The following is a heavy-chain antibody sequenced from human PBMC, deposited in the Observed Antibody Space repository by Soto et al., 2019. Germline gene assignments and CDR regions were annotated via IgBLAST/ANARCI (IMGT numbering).Heavy chain of an antibody. CDR2: VSPSGDST. V-gene: IGHV3-23*01. CDR3: VKEPDV. Sequence: HLGGSLRLSCEASGFIFRIYVMTWVRQVPGKGLEWVAAVSPSGDSTYYADSLKGRLTISRDNSKNTVFLQMNSLSADDTGLYYCVKEPDVWGQGISVTVSS. J-gene: IGHJ6*02. CDR1: GFIFRIYV.